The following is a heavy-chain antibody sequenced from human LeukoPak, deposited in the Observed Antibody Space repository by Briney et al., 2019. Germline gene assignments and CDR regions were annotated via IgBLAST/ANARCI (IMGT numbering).Heavy chain of an antibody. J-gene: IGHJ4*02. D-gene: IGHD1-26*01. CDR1: GYSISGGYY. CDR2: IFYSGIT. CDR3: ARGYQGGSYYFDC. Sequence: SETLSLTCTVSGYSISGGYYWGWIRQSPGKGLEWIGSIFYSGITYYNPSLKSRVTISVDKSKNQFSLKLSSVTAADTAVYYCARGYQGGSYYFDCWGQGTLVTVSS. V-gene: IGHV4-38-2*02.